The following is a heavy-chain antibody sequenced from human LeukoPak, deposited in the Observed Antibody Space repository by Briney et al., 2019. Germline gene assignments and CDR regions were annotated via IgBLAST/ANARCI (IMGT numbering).Heavy chain of an antibody. CDR1: GGTFSSYA. J-gene: IGHJ6*02. CDR3: ARGSPAYCGGDCYVYYGMDV. D-gene: IGHD2-21*02. Sequence: SVKVSCKASGGTFSSYAISWVRQAPGQGLEWMGGIIPIFGTANYAQKFQGRVTITADESTSTAYMELSSLRSEDTAVYYCARGSPAYCGGDCYVYYGMDVWGQGTTVTVSS. V-gene: IGHV1-69*13. CDR2: IIPIFGTA.